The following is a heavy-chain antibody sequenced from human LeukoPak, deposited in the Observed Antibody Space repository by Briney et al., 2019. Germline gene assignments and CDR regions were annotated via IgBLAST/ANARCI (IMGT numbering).Heavy chain of an antibody. D-gene: IGHD2-2*01. V-gene: IGHV1-46*01. CDR2: INPSGGST. CDR3: ARVGTNPLPDAFDI. J-gene: IGHJ3*02. Sequence: ASVKVSCKASGHTFTTYYMHWVRQAPGQGLEWMGIINPSGGSTSYAQKFQGRVTMTRDTSTITVYMELCSLRSEDTAVYYCARVGTNPLPDAFDIWGQGTMVTVSS. CDR1: GHTFTTYY.